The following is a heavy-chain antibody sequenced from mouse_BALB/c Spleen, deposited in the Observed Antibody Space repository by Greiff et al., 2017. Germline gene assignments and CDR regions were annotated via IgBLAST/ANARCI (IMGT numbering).Heavy chain of an antibody. Sequence: VQLKQSGPSLVKPSQTLSLTCSVTGDSITSGYWNWIRKFPGNKLEYMGYISYSGSTYYNPSLKSRISITRDTSKNQYYLQLNSVTTEDTATYYCARYDYDGYYYAMDYWGQGTSVTVSS. CDR3: ARYDYDGYYYAMDY. CDR2: ISYSGST. CDR1: GDSITSGY. V-gene: IGHV3-8*02. D-gene: IGHD2-4*01. J-gene: IGHJ4*01.